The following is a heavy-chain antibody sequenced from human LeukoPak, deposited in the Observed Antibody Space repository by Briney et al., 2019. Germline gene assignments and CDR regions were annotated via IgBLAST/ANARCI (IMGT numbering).Heavy chain of an antibody. CDR1: GFTFSSYS. CDR3: AKDFYYDSSGYSNWGNFDY. Sequence: PGGSLGLSCAASGFTFSSYSMNWVRQAPGKGLEWVSSISSSSSYIYYADSVKGRFTISRDNSKYTLYLQMNSLRAEDTAVYYCAKDFYYDSSGYSNWGNFDYWGQGTLVTVSS. J-gene: IGHJ4*02. D-gene: IGHD3-22*01. CDR2: ISSSSSYI. V-gene: IGHV3-21*01.